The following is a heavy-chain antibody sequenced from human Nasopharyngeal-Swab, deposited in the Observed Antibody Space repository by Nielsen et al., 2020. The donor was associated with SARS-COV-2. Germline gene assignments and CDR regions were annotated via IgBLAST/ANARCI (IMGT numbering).Heavy chain of an antibody. Sequence: WERQTPGQGLEWMGWISAYNGNTNYAQKLQGRVTMTTDTSTSTAYMELRSLRSDDTAVYYCARDSNPDYYDSSGYKDYWGQGTLVTVSS. D-gene: IGHD3-22*01. V-gene: IGHV1-18*01. J-gene: IGHJ4*02. CDR3: ARDSNPDYYDSSGYKDY. CDR2: ISAYNGNT.